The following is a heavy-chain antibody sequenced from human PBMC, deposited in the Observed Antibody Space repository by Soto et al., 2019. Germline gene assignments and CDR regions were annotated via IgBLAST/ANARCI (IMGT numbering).Heavy chain of an antibody. D-gene: IGHD4-17*01. V-gene: IGHV3-74*01. CDR2: INSDGSST. Sequence: EVQLVESGGGLVQPGGSLRLSCAASGFTFSSYWMHWVRQAPGKGLVWVSRINSDGSSTSYADSVKGRFTISRDNAKNTLYLQMNSRRAEDTAVYYCARGSHGDRGGGFDPWGQGTLVTVSS. CDR3: ARGSHGDRGGGFDP. J-gene: IGHJ5*02. CDR1: GFTFSSYW.